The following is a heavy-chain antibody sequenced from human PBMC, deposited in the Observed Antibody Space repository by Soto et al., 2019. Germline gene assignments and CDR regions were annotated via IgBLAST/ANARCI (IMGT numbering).Heavy chain of an antibody. V-gene: IGHV3-11*05. CDR3: ARDPYSGSSYSDY. Sequence: QVQLVESGGGLVKPGGSLRLFCAASGFTFSDYYMSWIRQAPGKGLEWISYISSSSSYTNYADSVKGRFTISRDNAKNSLYLQMNSLRAEDTAVYYCARDPYSGSSYSDYWGQGTLVTVSS. CDR1: GFTFSDYY. D-gene: IGHD1-26*01. J-gene: IGHJ4*02. CDR2: ISSSSSYT.